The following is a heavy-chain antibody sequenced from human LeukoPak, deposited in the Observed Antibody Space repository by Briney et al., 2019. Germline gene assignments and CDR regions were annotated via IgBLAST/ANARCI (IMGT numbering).Heavy chain of an antibody. CDR3: VREYSGSGSYLGLGY. D-gene: IGHD1-26*01. J-gene: IGHJ4*02. Sequence: PSETLSLTCTVSGGSISSGSYYWSWIRQPAGKGLEWIGRIYTSGSTNYNPSLKSRVTISVDTSKNQFSLKLSSVTAADTAVYYCVREYSGSGSYLGLGYWGQGTLVTVSS. V-gene: IGHV4-61*02. CDR2: IYTSGST. CDR1: GGSISSGSYY.